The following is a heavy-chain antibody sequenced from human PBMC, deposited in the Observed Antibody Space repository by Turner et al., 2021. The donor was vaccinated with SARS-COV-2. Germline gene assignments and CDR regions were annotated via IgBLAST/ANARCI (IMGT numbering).Heavy chain of an antibody. CDR1: GGPISSSSYY. Sequence: QLQLQESGPGLVKPSETLSLPCTVSGGPISSSSYYWGWVRQPPGKGLEWIGNIYYSGRAYYNPSLKSRVTISVDPSKNQFSLKLTSVTAADTAVYYCARLMDTAMDYYGTDVWGQGTTVTVSS. J-gene: IGHJ6*02. V-gene: IGHV4-39*01. D-gene: IGHD5-18*01. CDR3: ARLMDTAMDYYGTDV. CDR2: IYYSGRA.